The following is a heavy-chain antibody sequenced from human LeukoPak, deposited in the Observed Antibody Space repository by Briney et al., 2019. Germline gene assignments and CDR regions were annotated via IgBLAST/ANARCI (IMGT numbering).Heavy chain of an antibody. Sequence: SETLSLTCAVYGVSFSGYYWSWIRQPPGKGLEWIGEINHSGSTNYNPSLKSRVTISVDTSKNQFSLKLRSVTAADTAVYYCASIAAAGIPQDYWGQGTLVTVSS. J-gene: IGHJ4*02. V-gene: IGHV4-34*01. CDR1: GVSFSGYY. CDR3: ASIAAAGIPQDY. CDR2: INHSGST. D-gene: IGHD6-13*01.